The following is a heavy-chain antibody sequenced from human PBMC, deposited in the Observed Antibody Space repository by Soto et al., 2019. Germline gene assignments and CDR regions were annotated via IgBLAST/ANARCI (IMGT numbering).Heavy chain of an antibody. V-gene: IGHV1-69*13. CDR2: IIPIFGTA. Sequence: SVKVSCKASGGTFSSYAISWVRQAPGQGLEWMGGIIPIFGTANYAQKFQGRVTITADESTSTAYMELSSLRSEDTAVYYCARTPSYYYGMDVWGQGTTVTAP. CDR1: GGTFSSYA. J-gene: IGHJ6*02. CDR3: ARTPSYYYGMDV.